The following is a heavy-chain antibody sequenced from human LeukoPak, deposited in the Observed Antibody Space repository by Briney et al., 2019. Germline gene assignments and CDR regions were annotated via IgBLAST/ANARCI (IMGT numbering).Heavy chain of an antibody. CDR2: ISSGSKYI. CDR1: GFTFSSYA. D-gene: IGHD5-18*01. Sequence: GGSLRLSCAVSGFTFSSYAMSWVRQAPEKGLEWVSSISSGSKYIYNADSVKGRFTISRDNAKNSLYLQMNSLRAEDTAVYYCARALSYSYGSMGFWGQGTLVIVSS. J-gene: IGHJ4*02. V-gene: IGHV3-21*01. CDR3: ARALSYSYGSMGF.